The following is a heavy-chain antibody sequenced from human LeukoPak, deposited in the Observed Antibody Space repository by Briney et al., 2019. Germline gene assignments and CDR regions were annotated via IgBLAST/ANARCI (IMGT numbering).Heavy chain of an antibody. CDR1: GGSISSGS. CDR2: IKQDGSEK. V-gene: IGHV3-7*01. CDR3: ARGAGYCTDGVCYGWFDP. Sequence: ETLSLTCAVSGGSISSGSASWSWVRQAPGKGLEWVANIKQDGSEKYYVDSVKGRFTISRDNAKNSLYLQMNSLRAEDTAVYYCARGAGYCTDGVCYGWFDPWGQGTLVTVSS. D-gene: IGHD2-8*01. J-gene: IGHJ5*02.